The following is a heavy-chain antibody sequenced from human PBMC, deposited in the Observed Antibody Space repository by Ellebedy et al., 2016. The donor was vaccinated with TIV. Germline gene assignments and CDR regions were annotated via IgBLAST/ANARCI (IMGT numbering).Heavy chain of an antibody. Sequence: GESLKISXAASGFTFSNAWMSWVRQAPGKGLEWVGRIKSKTDGGTTDYAAPVKGRFTISRDDSKNTLYLQMNSLKTEDTAVYYCTTDHLIAVAGTGDYWGQGTLVTVSS. D-gene: IGHD6-19*01. CDR1: GFTFSNAW. CDR2: IKSKTDGGTT. CDR3: TTDHLIAVAGTGDY. J-gene: IGHJ4*02. V-gene: IGHV3-15*01.